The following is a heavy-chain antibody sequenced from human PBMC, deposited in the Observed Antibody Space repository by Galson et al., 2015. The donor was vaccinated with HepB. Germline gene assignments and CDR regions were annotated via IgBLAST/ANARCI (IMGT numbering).Heavy chain of an antibody. CDR1: GFTFSGSA. Sequence: SLRLSCAASGFTFSGSAMHWVRQASGKGLEWVGRIRSKANSYATAYAASVKGRFTISRDDSKNTAYLQMNSLKTEDTAVYYCTRPVGMGGGYYGMDVWGQGTTVTVSS. D-gene: IGHD1-26*01. V-gene: IGHV3-73*01. CDR3: TRPVGMGGGYYGMDV. J-gene: IGHJ6*02. CDR2: IRSKANSYAT.